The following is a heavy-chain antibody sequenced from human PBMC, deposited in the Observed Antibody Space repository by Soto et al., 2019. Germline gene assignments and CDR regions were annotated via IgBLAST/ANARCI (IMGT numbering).Heavy chain of an antibody. J-gene: IGHJ3*02. D-gene: IGHD2-15*01. CDR1: GGSFSGYY. V-gene: IGHV4-34*01. Sequence: SETLSLTCAVYGGSFSGYYWSWIRQPPGKGLEWIGEINHSGSTNYNPSLKSRVTISVDTSKNQFSLKLSSVTAADTAVYYCARLWVVVVVAATRTGGAFDIWGQGTMVTVSS. CDR3: ARLWVVVVVAATRTGGAFDI. CDR2: INHSGST.